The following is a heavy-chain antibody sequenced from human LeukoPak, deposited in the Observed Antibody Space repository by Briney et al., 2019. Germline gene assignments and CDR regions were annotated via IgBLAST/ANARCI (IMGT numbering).Heavy chain of an antibody. J-gene: IGHJ4*02. Sequence: GGSLRLSCAASGFSFSSYAMNWVRQAPGKGLEWVSIIFGAGKNTTYYADSVKGRFTVSRDNSKNTLYLQMTSLRPEDTAIYYCAKARGDYYDSRGIDYWGQGTLVTVSS. CDR3: AKARGDYYDSRGIDY. D-gene: IGHD3-22*01. CDR1: GFSFSSYA. V-gene: IGHV3-23*03. CDR2: IFGAGKNTT.